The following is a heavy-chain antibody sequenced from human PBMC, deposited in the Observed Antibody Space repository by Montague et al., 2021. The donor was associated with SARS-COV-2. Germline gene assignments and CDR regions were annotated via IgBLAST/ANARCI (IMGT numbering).Heavy chain of an antibody. CDR3: ARGSQVGSWPPTDSGMDV. CDR1: GDSVSSNSAA. CDR2: TYYRSKWHN. J-gene: IGHJ6*02. D-gene: IGHD6-13*01. V-gene: IGHV6-1*01. Sequence: CAISGDSVSSNSAAWKWIRQSPSRGLEWLGGTYYRSKWHNDYAESVKSRITINPDTSKNQISLQLNSVTPEDTAVYYCARGSQVGSWPPTDSGMDVWGQGTKVTVSS.